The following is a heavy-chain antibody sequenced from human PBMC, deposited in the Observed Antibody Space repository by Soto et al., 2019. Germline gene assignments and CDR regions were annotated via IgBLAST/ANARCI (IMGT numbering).Heavy chain of an antibody. CDR2: ISGSGGST. J-gene: IGHJ4*02. D-gene: IGHD2-2*01. CDR3: AKLSRSPVYYFDY. Sequence: EVQLLESGGGLVQPGGSLRLSCAASGFTFSSYAMSWVRQAPGKGLEWVSAISGSGGSTYYADSVKGRFTISRDNSKKTLYLQMDSLRAEDTAVYYCAKLSRSPVYYFDYWGQGTLVTVSS. V-gene: IGHV3-23*01. CDR1: GFTFSSYA.